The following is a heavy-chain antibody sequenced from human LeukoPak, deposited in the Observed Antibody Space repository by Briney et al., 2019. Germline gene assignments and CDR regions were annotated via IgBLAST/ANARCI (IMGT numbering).Heavy chain of an antibody. Sequence: VASVKVSCKASGGTFSSYTISWVRQAPGQGLEWMGRIIPILGIANYAQKFQGRVTITADKSTSTAHMELSSLRSEDTAVYYCANLFGSDDAFDIWGQGTMVTVSS. CDR2: IIPILGIA. V-gene: IGHV1-69*02. CDR1: GGTFSSYT. D-gene: IGHD3-3*01. J-gene: IGHJ3*02. CDR3: ANLFGSDDAFDI.